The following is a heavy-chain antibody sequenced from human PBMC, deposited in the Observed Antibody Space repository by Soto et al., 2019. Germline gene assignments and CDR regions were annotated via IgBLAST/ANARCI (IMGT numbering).Heavy chain of an antibody. CDR3: ARKGGDGAFDI. Sequence: GGSLRLSCAASGFTFSSYSMNWVRQAPGKGLEWVSSISSSSYIYYADSVKGRFTISRDNAKNSLYLQMNSLRAEDTAVYYCARKGGDGAFDIWGQGTMVTVSS. J-gene: IGHJ3*02. V-gene: IGHV3-21*01. D-gene: IGHD3-16*01. CDR2: ISSSSYI. CDR1: GFTFSSYS.